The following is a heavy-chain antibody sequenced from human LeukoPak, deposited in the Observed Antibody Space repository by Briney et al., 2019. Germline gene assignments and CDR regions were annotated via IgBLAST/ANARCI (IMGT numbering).Heavy chain of an antibody. CDR2: INYDGSEK. V-gene: IGHV3-7*01. Sequence: GGSLRLSCAGSGFIFGTTSMSWVRQTPGKGLEWVASINYDGSEKYHVGSVEGRFTISRDSAKKSLFLQMNSLRAEDTAIYYCTRDQHWGQGTLVTVSP. J-gene: IGHJ1*01. CDR1: GFIFGTTS. CDR3: TRDQH.